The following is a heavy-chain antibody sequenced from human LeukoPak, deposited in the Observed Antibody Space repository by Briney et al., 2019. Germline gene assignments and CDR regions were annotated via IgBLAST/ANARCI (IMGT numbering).Heavy chain of an antibody. CDR3: AREGVAAAGTHYYMDV. Sequence: ASVKVSCTASGYTFTGYYMHWVRQAPGQGLEWMGWINPNSGGTNYAQKFQGRVTMTRDTSISTAYMELSRLRSDDTAVYYCAREGVAAAGTHYYMDVWGKGTTVTISS. CDR1: GYTFTGYY. CDR2: INPNSGGT. J-gene: IGHJ6*03. V-gene: IGHV1-2*02. D-gene: IGHD6-13*01.